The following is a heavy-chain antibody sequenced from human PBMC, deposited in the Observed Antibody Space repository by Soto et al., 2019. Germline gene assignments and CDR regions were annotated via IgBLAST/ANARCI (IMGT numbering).Heavy chain of an antibody. V-gene: IGHV1-2*02. CDR1: RYTFTAYY. J-gene: IGHJ4*02. CDR3: ARDFSEWEPSFIDS. Sequence: ASVKVSCKASRYTFTAYYMHWVRQAPGQGPEWMGWINPHSGATDYARKFHGRVTMTRDTSITTAYMELSRLTSDDTAVYYCARDFSEWEPSFIDSWGQGTLVTVSS. CDR2: INPHSGAT. D-gene: IGHD1-26*01.